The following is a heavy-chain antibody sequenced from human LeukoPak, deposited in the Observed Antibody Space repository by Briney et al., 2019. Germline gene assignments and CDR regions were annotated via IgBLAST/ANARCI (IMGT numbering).Heavy chain of an antibody. J-gene: IGHJ6*02. D-gene: IGHD3-10*01. CDR3: ARGPVLLWFGELFEDYYYYGMDV. V-gene: IGHV3-33*01. CDR1: GFTFSSYG. Sequence: PGGSLRLSCAAPGFTFSSYGMHWVRQAPGKGLEWVAVIWYDGSNKYYADSVKGRFTISRDNSKNTLYLQMNSLRAEDTAVYYCARGPVLLWFGELFEDYYYYGMDVWGQGTTVTVS. CDR2: IWYDGSNK.